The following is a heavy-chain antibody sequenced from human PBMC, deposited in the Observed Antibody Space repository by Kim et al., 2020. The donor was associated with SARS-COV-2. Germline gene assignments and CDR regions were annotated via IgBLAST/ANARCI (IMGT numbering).Heavy chain of an antibody. CDR2: VYSGGNT. D-gene: IGHD2-15*01. CDR1: GFTVSTNY. CDR3: ARGGGSDPFDF. J-gene: IGHJ3*01. Sequence: GGSLRLSCAASGFTVSTNYMTWVRQAPGKGLEWVSVVYSGGNTYYADSVKGRFTISRDSSRNTLFLQMNSLRAEDTALYYCARGGGSDPFDFWGRGTMVTVSS. V-gene: IGHV3-53*01.